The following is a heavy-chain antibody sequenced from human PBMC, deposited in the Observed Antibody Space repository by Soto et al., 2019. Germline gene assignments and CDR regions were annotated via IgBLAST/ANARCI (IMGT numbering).Heavy chain of an antibody. Sequence: EVQLLESGGVLVQPGGSLRLSCAASGFTFNNYAMNWVRQAPGKGLEWVSGISRTGTSTYYAVSVKGRFTISRDNSKNTLYLQMSGLRADDTGVYYCAKEGTGSYYPHYFDYWGQGTLVTVSS. J-gene: IGHJ4*02. V-gene: IGHV3-23*01. CDR2: ISRTGTST. CDR3: AKEGTGSYYPHYFDY. CDR1: GFTFNNYA. D-gene: IGHD1-26*01.